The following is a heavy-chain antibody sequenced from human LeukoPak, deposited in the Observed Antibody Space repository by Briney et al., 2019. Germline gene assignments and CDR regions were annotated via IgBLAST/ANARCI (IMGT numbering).Heavy chain of an antibody. Sequence: GRSLRLSCAASGFTFSSYGMHWVRQAPGKGLEWVAVISYDGSNKYYADSVKGRFTTSKDNSKNTLYLQMNSLRAEDTAVYYCAKVPGYSSGWYYFDYWGQGTLVTVSS. V-gene: IGHV3-30*18. CDR3: AKVPGYSSGWYYFDY. D-gene: IGHD6-19*01. CDR2: ISYDGSNK. J-gene: IGHJ4*02. CDR1: GFTFSSYG.